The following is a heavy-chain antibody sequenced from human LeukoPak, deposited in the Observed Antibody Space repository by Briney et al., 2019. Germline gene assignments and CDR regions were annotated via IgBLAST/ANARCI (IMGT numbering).Heavy chain of an antibody. D-gene: IGHD6-13*01. Sequence: SQTLSLTCTVSGGSISSGGYYWSWIRQPPGKGLEWIGYIYHSGSTYYNPSLKSRVTISVDRSKNQFSLKLSSVTAADTAVYYCARHGPDIAAATAFDYWGQGTLVTVSS. J-gene: IGHJ4*02. V-gene: IGHV4-30-2*01. CDR2: IYHSGST. CDR3: ARHGPDIAAATAFDY. CDR1: GGSISSGGYY.